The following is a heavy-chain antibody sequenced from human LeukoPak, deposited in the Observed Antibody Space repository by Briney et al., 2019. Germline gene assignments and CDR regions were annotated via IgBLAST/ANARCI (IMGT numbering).Heavy chain of an antibody. CDR3: ARDSGSSPGRLDY. V-gene: IGHV4-59*01. J-gene: IGHJ4*02. CDR1: GDSIRSYY. CDR2: VYYSGSSLRT. D-gene: IGHD1-26*01. Sequence: SETLSLTCSVSGDSIRSYYWTWIRQPPGKGLEWIGLVYYSGSSLRTYLNPSLKSRVIITVDTSKNQFSLESRSMTAEDTAVYYCARDSGSSPGRLDYWGPGILVTVSS.